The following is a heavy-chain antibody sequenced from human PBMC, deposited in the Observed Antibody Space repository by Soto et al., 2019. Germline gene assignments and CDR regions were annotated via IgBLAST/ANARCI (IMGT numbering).Heavy chain of an antibody. CDR3: ARVTEERALLGAFDL. D-gene: IGHD2-21*02. CDR2: LSFDGSNK. Sequence: QVHLVESGGGVVQPGRSLGLSCEASGFTLIAYAMHWVRQAPGKGLEWVAVLSFDGSNKYYADSVKGRLAISRDNSKNYLYLQMNRLIAEDPALYYCARVTEERALLGAFDLLGQGTMRTVSS. V-gene: IGHV3-30*09. CDR1: GFTLIAYA. J-gene: IGHJ3*01.